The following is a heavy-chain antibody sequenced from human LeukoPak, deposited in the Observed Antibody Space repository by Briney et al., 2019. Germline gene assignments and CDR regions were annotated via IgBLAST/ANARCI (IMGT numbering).Heavy chain of an antibody. D-gene: IGHD3-22*01. CDR2: INHSGST. Sequence: SETLSLTCAVYGGSFSGYSWSWIRQPPGKGLEWIREINHSGSTNYNPSLKSRVTISVDTSKHQFSLKLSSVTAADAAVYYCARGHWNYDSSGYYHDYWGQGTLVTVSS. CDR1: GGSFSGYS. CDR3: ARGHWNYDSSGYYHDY. J-gene: IGHJ4*02. V-gene: IGHV4-34*01.